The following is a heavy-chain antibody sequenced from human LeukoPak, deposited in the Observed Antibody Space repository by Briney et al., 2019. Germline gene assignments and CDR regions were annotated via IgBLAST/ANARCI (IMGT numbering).Heavy chain of an antibody. Sequence: GGSLRLSCEASGFDFIRFWMHWVRQAPGKGLVWVSRIMSDGRSTYADSVKGRFTISRDAAKNTLYLQMNSLRAEDTAVYYCARDSQFIGPLYWGQGTLVTVSS. CDR2: IMSDGRST. V-gene: IGHV3-74*01. D-gene: IGHD5-24*01. CDR3: ARDSQFIGPLY. CDR1: GFDFIRFW. J-gene: IGHJ4*02.